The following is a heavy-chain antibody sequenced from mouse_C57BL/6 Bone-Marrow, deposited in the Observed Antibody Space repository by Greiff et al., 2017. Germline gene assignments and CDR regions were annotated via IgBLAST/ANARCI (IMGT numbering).Heavy chain of an antibody. D-gene: IGHD1-1*01. CDR3: TRDYGSSYFDY. V-gene: IGHV1-15*01. CDR2: IDPETGGT. CDR1: GYTFTDYE. J-gene: IGHJ2*01. Sequence: VQLQQSGAELVRPGASVTLSCKASGYTFTDYEMHWVKQTPVHGLEWIGAIDPETGGTAYNQKFKGKAILTAEKSSSTAYMELRSLTSEDSAVYYCTRDYGSSYFDYWGQGTTLTVSS.